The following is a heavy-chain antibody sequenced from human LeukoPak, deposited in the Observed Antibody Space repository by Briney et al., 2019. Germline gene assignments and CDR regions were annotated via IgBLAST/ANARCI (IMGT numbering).Heavy chain of an antibody. J-gene: IGHJ6*04. CDR1: GFTFSSYE. D-gene: IGHD3-16*02. Sequence: PGGSLRLSCAASGFTFSSYEMNWVRQAPGKGLEWVSYISSSGSTIYYADSVKGRFTISRDNARNSLYLQLNSLTVEDTAVYYCARYRVMDVWGKGTTVTISS. V-gene: IGHV3-48*03. CDR3: ARYRVMDV. CDR2: ISSSGSTI.